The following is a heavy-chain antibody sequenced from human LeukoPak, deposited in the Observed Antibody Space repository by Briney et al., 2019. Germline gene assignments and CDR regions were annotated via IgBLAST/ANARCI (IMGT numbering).Heavy chain of an antibody. Sequence: GRSLRLSCAASGFTFNIHGMHWVRQAPGKGLEWVAIICHDGSNKYYTDSVKGRFTISRDNSENTVYLQMNSLRAEDTAVYYCARNNWNSRTQRWFYFDNWGQGTLVTVSS. J-gene: IGHJ4*02. CDR2: ICHDGSNK. CDR1: GFTFNIHG. V-gene: IGHV3-33*01. D-gene: IGHD1-1*01. CDR3: ARNNWNSRTQRWFYFDN.